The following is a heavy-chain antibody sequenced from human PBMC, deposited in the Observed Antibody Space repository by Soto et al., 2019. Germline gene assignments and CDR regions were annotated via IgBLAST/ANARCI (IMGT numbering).Heavy chain of an antibody. CDR3: ARSSTTVDWFDP. CDR2: IIPILGIA. CDR1: GGTFSSYT. D-gene: IGHD4-17*01. V-gene: IGHV1-69*02. Sequence: QVQLVQSGAEVKKPGSSVKVSCKASGGTFSSYTISWVRQAPGQGLEWMGRIIPILGIANYAQKFQGRVTITADKSTSTAYMELSSLRSEATAVYYCARSSTTVDWFDPWGQGTLVTVSS. J-gene: IGHJ5*02.